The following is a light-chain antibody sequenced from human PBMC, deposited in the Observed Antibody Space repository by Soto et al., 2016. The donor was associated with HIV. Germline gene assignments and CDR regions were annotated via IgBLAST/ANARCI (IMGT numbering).Light chain of an antibody. J-gene: IGKJ4*01. CDR3: QESHSIPLT. CDR1: QSISSY. CDR2: AAS. Sequence: DIQMTQSPSSLSASVGDRVTITCRASQSISSYLNWYQQKPGKAPKLLIYAASSLQSGVPSRFSGSGSGTDFTLTISSLQPEDFATYYCQESHSIPLTFGGGTDVEIK. V-gene: IGKV1-39*01.